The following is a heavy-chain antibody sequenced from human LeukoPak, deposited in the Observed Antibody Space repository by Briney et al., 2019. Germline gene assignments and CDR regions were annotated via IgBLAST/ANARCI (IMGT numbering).Heavy chain of an antibody. J-gene: IGHJ4*02. CDR2: IRYDRSNK. CDR3: AKVVTGYCSTTSCPFDS. D-gene: IGHD2-2*01. CDR1: GFTFSTYG. V-gene: IGHV3-30*02. Sequence: PGGSLRLSCAASGFTFSTYGMDWVRQAPGKGLEWVAYIRYDRSNKNYADSVKGRFTISRDNSKNTLYLQMSSLRAEDTAVYYCAKVVTGYCSTTSCPFDSWGQGTLVTVSS.